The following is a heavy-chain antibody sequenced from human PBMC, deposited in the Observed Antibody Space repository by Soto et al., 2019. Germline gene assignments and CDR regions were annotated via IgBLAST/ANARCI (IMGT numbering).Heavy chain of an antibody. V-gene: IGHV4-30-4*01. D-gene: IGHD5-12*01. CDR2: IYYSGST. CDR3: ARASKMATNLDY. J-gene: IGHJ4*02. Sequence: SETLSLTCTVSGGSISSGDYYWSWIRQPPGKGLEWIGYIYYSGSTYYNPSLKSRVTISVDTSTNQFSLKLSSVTAADTAVYYCARASKMATNLDYWGQGTLVTVSS. CDR1: GGSISSGDYY.